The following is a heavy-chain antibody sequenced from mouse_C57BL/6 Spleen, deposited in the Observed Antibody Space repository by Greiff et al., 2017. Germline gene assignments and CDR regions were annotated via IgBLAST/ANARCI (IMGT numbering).Heavy chain of an antibody. CDR2: INPSNGGT. CDR3: ARKPLLLLFDY. D-gene: IGHD1-1*01. J-gene: IGHJ2*01. Sequence: VKLKQPGTELVKPGASVKLSCKASGYTFTSYWMHWVKQRPGQGLEWIGNINPSNGGTNYNEKFKSKATLTEDKSSSTAYMQLSSLTSEDSAVYYCARKPLLLLFDYWGQGTTLTVSS. V-gene: IGHV1-53*01. CDR1: GYTFTSYW.